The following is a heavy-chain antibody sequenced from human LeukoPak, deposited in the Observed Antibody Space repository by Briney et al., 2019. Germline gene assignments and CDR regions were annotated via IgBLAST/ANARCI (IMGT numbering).Heavy chain of an antibody. J-gene: IGHJ5*02. CDR2: IYTSGST. CDR3: ARDPPIEYSSSWWFDP. Sequence: PSETLSLTCTVSGGSISSYYWSWIRHPAGKGLEWIGRIYTSGSTNYNPSLKSRVTMLVDTSKNQFSLKLSSVTAADTAVYYCARDPPIEYSSSWWFDPWGQGTLVTVSS. V-gene: IGHV4-4*07. D-gene: IGHD6-6*01. CDR1: GGSISSYY.